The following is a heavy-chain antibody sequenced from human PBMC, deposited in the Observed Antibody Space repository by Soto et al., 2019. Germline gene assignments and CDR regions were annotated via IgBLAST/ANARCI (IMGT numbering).Heavy chain of an antibody. V-gene: IGHV3-23*01. CDR3: AKEPVGPDWYFDL. J-gene: IGHJ2*01. CDR1: GFTFRSYA. CDR2: ISGSGIST. Sequence: DVQLLESGGGLVQPGGSLRLSFAASGFTFRSYAMSWVRQAPGKGLEWVSGISGSGISTHYADSVKGRFTVSRDNSKNTLHLQMNSLRAEDTAVYNCAKEPVGPDWYFDLWGRGTLVTVSS.